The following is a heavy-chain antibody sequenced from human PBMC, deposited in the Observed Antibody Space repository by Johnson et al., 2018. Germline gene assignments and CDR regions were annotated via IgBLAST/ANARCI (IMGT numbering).Heavy chain of an antibody. J-gene: IGHJ3*02. V-gene: IGHV4-59*01. CDR1: GGSISSYY. CDR2: IYYSGST. D-gene: IGHD3-22*01. CDR3: ARGGYYDSSGFDI. Sequence: QVQLQESGPGLVKPSETLSLTCTVSGGSISSYYWRWIRPPPGKGLEWIGYIYYSGSTNYNPSLKSRVTISVDPSKNQFPLKLSSVTAADTAVYYVARGGYYDSSGFDIWGQGTMVTVSS.